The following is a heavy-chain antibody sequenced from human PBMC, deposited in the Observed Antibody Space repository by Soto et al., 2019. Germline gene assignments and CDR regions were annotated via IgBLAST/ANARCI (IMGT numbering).Heavy chain of an antibody. Sequence: GGSLKISCKGSGYSFTSYWISWVRQMPGKGLEWMGRIDPSDSYTNYSPSFQGHVTISADKSISTAYLQWSSLKASDTAMYSCACGIVVVTATSGAFDIWGQGTMVTVSS. CDR3: ACGIVVVTATSGAFDI. CDR2: IDPSDSYT. V-gene: IGHV5-10-1*01. D-gene: IGHD2-21*02. CDR1: GYSFTSYW. J-gene: IGHJ3*02.